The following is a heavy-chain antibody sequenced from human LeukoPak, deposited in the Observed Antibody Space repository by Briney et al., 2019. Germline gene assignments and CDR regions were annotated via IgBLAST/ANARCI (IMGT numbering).Heavy chain of an antibody. CDR2: MNPDSGNT. J-gene: IGHJ4*02. D-gene: IGHD6-13*01. Sequence: ASVKVSCKASGYTFTNSDINWVRQAAGQGLEWMGWMNPDSGNTGYARNFQGRVTMTRNTSISTAYMELSSLRSEDTAVYYCARDDGAAAGSYFDYWGQGTLVTVSS. CDR3: ARDDGAAAGSYFDY. CDR1: GYTFTNSD. V-gene: IGHV1-8*01.